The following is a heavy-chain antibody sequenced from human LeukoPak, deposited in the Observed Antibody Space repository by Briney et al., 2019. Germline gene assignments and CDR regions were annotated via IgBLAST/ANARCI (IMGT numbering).Heavy chain of an antibody. D-gene: IGHD6-13*01. J-gene: IGHJ4*02. CDR1: GFTFSNAW. Sequence: PGGSLRLSCAASGFTFSNAWMSWVRQAPGKGLEWVGRIKSKTDGGTTDYAAPVKGRFTISRDDSKNTLYLQMNSLKTEDTAVYYCTTPQQLVASLAIDYWGQGTLVTVSS. CDR2: IKSKTDGGTT. V-gene: IGHV3-15*01. CDR3: TTPQQLVASLAIDY.